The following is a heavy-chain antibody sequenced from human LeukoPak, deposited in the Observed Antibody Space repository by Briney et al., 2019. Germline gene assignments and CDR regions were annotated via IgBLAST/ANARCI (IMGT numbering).Heavy chain of an antibody. CDR1: GFIVSDNY. CDR2: IYSGGNT. Sequence: GGSLRLSCAASGFIVSDNYMSWVRQAPGKGLEWVSVIYSGGNTYYADSVKGRFTISRDNSKNTLYLQMNSLRAEDTAVYYCAKSLGSSSWYFYYGMDVWGQGTTVTVSS. D-gene: IGHD6-6*01. J-gene: IGHJ6*02. CDR3: AKSLGSSSWYFYYGMDV. V-gene: IGHV3-53*01.